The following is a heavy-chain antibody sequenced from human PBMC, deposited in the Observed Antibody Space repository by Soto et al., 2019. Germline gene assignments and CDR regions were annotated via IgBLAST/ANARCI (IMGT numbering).Heavy chain of an antibody. CDR3: VRKLLGSTTLPIYWYFYL. CDR2: VSGGGDAT. D-gene: IGHD6-19*01. V-gene: IGHV3-23*01. J-gene: IGHJ2*01. CDR1: GFTFINYA. Sequence: EVQLLESGGGLVQPGGSLRLSCEGSGFTFINYAMNWVRQAPGKGLEWVSAVSGGGDATFYADSVKGRFTISKDNSKNTVTLHISSLGVDDTAVYYCVRKLLGSTTLPIYWYFYLWGRGTLVTVSS.